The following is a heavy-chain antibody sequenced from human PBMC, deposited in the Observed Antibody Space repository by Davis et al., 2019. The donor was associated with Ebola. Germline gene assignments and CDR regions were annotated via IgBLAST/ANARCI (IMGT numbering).Heavy chain of an antibody. Sequence: GESLKISCAASGFTVSSNYMSWVRQAPGKGLEWVSVIYSGGSTYYADSVKGRFIISRHNSKNTLYLQMNSLRAEDTVVYYSARAPEELRFLEWLSFDYWGQGTLVTVSS. CDR1: GFTVSSNY. D-gene: IGHD3-3*01. J-gene: IGHJ4*02. V-gene: IGHV3-53*04. CDR3: ARAPEELRFLEWLSFDY. CDR2: IYSGGST.